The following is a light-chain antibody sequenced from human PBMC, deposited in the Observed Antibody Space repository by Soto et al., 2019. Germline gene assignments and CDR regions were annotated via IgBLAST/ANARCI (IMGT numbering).Light chain of an antibody. CDR1: GSDVGSFDL. Sequence: QSALTQPASVSGSPGQSITISCTGPGSDVGSFDLVSWYQQHPGKAPKLIIFEGSKRPSGVSDRFSGSKSDNRASLTISGLQAEDEADYYCSSYAGSLTWVFGGGTKLTVL. CDR2: EGS. CDR3: SSYAGSLTWV. V-gene: IGLV2-23*01. J-gene: IGLJ3*02.